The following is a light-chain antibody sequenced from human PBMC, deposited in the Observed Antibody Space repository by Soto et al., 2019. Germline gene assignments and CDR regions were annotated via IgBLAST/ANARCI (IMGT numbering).Light chain of an antibody. CDR2: DVT. CDR3: SSYAGSNSLV. CDR1: SSDVGGYNL. V-gene: IGLV2-8*01. J-gene: IGLJ2*01. Sequence: QSALTQPPFASGSPGQSVILSCTGTSSDVGGYNLVSWYQQHPGKAPKLMIHDVTKRPSGVPDRFSGAKSGNTASLTVSGLQVEDEADYYCSSYAGSNSLVFGGGTKLTVL.